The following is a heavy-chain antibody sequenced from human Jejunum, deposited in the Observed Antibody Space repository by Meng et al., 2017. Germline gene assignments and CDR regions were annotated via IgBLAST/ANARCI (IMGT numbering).Heavy chain of an antibody. CDR3: ARSGGFSSEYP. CDR2: VSFDGTET. CDR1: GFNFHGYA. Sequence: QGQLVEAGGGVVLPGRALSLSCAASGFNFHGYAMHWVRQAPGKGLEWVAGVSFDGTETFYADSVKGRFTISRDNSKNTLFLQMNGLRAEDTAMYYCARSGGFSSEYPWGQGTLVTVSS. J-gene: IGHJ5*02. V-gene: IGHV3-30*01. D-gene: IGHD3-22*01.